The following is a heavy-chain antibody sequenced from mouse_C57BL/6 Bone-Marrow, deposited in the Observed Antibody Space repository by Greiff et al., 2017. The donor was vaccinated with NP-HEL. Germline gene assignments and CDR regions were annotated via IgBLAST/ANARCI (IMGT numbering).Heavy chain of an antibody. CDR3: ARWGGNYCWYAMDY. D-gene: IGHD2-1*01. CDR2: IRNKANGYTT. J-gene: IGHJ4*01. CDR1: GFTFTDYY. Sequence: EVKLVESGGGLVQPGGALSLSCAASGFTFTDYYMSWVRQPPGKALEWLGFIRNKANGYTTEYSASVKGRFTISRYNSQSILYLQMNALRAEDSATYYCARWGGNYCWYAMDYWGQGTSVTVSS. V-gene: IGHV7-3*01.